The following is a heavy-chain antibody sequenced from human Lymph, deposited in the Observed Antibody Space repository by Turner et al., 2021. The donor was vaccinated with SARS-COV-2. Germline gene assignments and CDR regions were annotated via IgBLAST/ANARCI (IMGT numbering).Heavy chain of an antibody. D-gene: IGHD6-13*01. V-gene: IGHV3-53*02. CDR1: GIIVSRNY. Sequence: EVQLVETGGGLIQPGGSLRLSCSASGIIVSRNYMNWGRQGAGKGLEWVLVIYSGGTTYYADSVKGRFTISRDNSKNSLYLQMNSLRGEDTAVYYCARDLGTYGMDVWGQGTTVTVSS. CDR3: ARDLGTYGMDV. J-gene: IGHJ6*02. CDR2: IYSGGTT.